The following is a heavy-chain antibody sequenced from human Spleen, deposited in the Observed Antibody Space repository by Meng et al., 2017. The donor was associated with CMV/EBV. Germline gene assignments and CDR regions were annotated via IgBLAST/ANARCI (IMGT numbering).Heavy chain of an antibody. CDR2: ISHDGSSQ. CDR3: ASLIAPAGTVFDY. J-gene: IGHJ4*02. CDR1: GFTFTNYA. Sequence: ASGFTFTNYAIHWVRQAPGEGLEWVAVISHDGSSQYYTDSVKGRFTISRDNSKNTLYLQMNSLRFEDTAMYCCASLIAPAGTVFDYWGQGTLVTVSS. V-gene: IGHV3-30*04. D-gene: IGHD6-13*01.